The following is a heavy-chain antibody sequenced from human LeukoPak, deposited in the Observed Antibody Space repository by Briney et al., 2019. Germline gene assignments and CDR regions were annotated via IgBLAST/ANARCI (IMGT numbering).Heavy chain of an antibody. CDR1: GYTFTGYY. Sequence: ASVKVSCKASGYTFTGYYMHWVRQAPGQGLEWMGWINPNSGGTNYAQKFQGRVTMIRDTSISTAYMELSRLRSDDTAVYYCARTYYDILTGYYTPTGYYYYYMDVWGKGTTVTVSS. CDR2: INPNSGGT. J-gene: IGHJ6*03. V-gene: IGHV1-2*02. CDR3: ARTYYDILTGYYTPTGYYYYYMDV. D-gene: IGHD3-9*01.